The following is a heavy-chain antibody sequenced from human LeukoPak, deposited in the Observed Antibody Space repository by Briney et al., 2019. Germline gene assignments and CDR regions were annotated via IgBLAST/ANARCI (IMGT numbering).Heavy chain of an antibody. CDR2: INQDGSEK. J-gene: IGHJ4*02. D-gene: IGHD2-15*01. Sequence: GGSLRLSCAASGFTFRSYWMSWVRQAPGRGLEWVANINQDGSEKYYVDSVKGRFTISRDNSKNTLYLQMNSLRAEDTAVYYCARMVVDQKHFDYWGQGTLVTVSS. CDR1: GFTFRSYW. V-gene: IGHV3-7*01. CDR3: ARMVVDQKHFDY.